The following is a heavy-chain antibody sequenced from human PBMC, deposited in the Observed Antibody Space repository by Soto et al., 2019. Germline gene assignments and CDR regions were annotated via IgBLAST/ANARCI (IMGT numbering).Heavy chain of an antibody. D-gene: IGHD3-10*01. CDR3: ARVPTEGFGARDFDY. J-gene: IGHJ4*02. CDR2: INHSGST. CDR1: GGSFSGYY. Sequence: SETLSLTCAVYGGSFSGYYWSWIRQPPGKGLKWIGEINHSGSTNYNPSLKSRVTISVDTSKNQFSLKLGSVTAADTAVYYCARVPTEGFGARDFDYWGQGTLVTVSS. V-gene: IGHV4-34*01.